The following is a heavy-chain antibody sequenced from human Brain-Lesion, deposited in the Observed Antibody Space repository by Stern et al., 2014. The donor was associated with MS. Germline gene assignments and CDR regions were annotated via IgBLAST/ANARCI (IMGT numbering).Heavy chain of an antibody. Sequence: QLQLQESGPGLVKPSQTLSLTCTVSGDSINSGGHYWSWIRQRPGKSLEWIGYIYNSGATFYSPSLKGRVTISLDTSKNQFSLTLSSVTAADTAIYYCASRWSGTYYGQNWFDPWGQGILVTVSS. CDR2: IYNSGAT. D-gene: IGHD1-26*01. CDR1: GDSINSGGHY. CDR3: ASRWSGTYYGQNWFDP. J-gene: IGHJ5*02. V-gene: IGHV4-31*03.